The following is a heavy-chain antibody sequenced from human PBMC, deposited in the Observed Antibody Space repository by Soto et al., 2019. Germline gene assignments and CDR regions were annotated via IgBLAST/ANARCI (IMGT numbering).Heavy chain of an antibody. D-gene: IGHD3-22*01. CDR3: ARYDSSGYYWPYYYYGMDV. J-gene: IGHJ6*02. V-gene: IGHV3-23*01. Sequence: PGGSLRLSCAASGFTFSNYAVTWVRQAPGKGLEWVSTISGSGGSTYYADSVKGRFTISRDNAKNSLYLQMNSLRAEDTAVYYCARYDSSGYYWPYYYYGMDVWGQGTTVTVSS. CDR1: GFTFSNYA. CDR2: ISGSGGST.